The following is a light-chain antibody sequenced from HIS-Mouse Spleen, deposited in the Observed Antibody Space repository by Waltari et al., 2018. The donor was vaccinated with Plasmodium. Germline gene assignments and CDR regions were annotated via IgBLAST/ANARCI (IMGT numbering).Light chain of an antibody. CDR1: QSVSSN. J-gene: IGKJ3*01. Sequence: EIVMTQSPATLSVSPGERATLSCRASQSVSSNLAVYQQKPGQAPRLLIYGASTRATGIPARFSGSGSGTEFTRTISSLQSEDFAVYYCQQYNNWSFTFGPGTKVDIK. CDR2: GAS. CDR3: QQYNNWSFT. V-gene: IGKV3-15*01.